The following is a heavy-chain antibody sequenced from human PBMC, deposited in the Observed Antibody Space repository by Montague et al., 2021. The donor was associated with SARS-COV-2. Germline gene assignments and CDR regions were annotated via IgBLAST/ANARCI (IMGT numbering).Heavy chain of an antibody. D-gene: IGHD3-10*01. J-gene: IGHJ6*02. CDR1: GGSISSGSYY. V-gene: IGHV4-61*02. Sequence: TLSLTCTVSGGSISSGSYYWTWIRQPAGKGLEWIGRIYTSGSANYNASLKSRVTISLDTSKDRFSLKLSSVTAADTAVYYCARVGVGTMVRGVIPAYYYYGMDVWGQGTTVTVSS. CDR3: ARVGVGTMVRGVIPAYYYYGMDV. CDR2: IYTSGSA.